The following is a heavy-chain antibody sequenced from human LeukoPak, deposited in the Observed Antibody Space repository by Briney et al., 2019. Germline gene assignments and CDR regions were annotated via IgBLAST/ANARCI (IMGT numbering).Heavy chain of an antibody. D-gene: IGHD2-15*01. CDR1: GFTFSSHA. V-gene: IGHV3-23*01. Sequence: GGSLRLSCAGSGFTFSSHALTWVRQTPGKGLEWVSAISTDGGNTFYADSVKGRFTISRDNSKSTLFLQMNSLRAEDTALYYCATYCNGDSCSGARYLDYWGQSTLVTVSS. CDR2: ISTDGGNT. CDR3: ATYCNGDSCSGARYLDY. J-gene: IGHJ4*02.